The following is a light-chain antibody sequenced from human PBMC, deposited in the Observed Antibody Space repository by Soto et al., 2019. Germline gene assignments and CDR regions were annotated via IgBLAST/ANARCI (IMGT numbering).Light chain of an antibody. CDR1: QSVNSN. CDR2: GAS. CDR3: QQYNNRPPDT. V-gene: IGKV3-15*01. Sequence: EIVMTQSPATLSVSPGERATLSCRASQSVNSNLAWYQQKPGQAPRLLIYGASTRAAGIPAGFSGRGSGTEFSLPISSLQSEDFAVYYCQQYNNRPPDTFGQGTKLEIK. J-gene: IGKJ2*01.